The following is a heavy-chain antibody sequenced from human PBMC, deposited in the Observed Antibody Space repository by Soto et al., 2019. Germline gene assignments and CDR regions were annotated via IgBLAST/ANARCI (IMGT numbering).Heavy chain of an antibody. V-gene: IGHV1-18*04. J-gene: IGHJ4*02. D-gene: IGHD1-26*01. CDR1: GYTFANHG. Sequence: QFRLVQSGAEVKKPGSSVKVSCKASGYTFANHGISWVRQAPGQGLQWMGWISGYNGNTNYPQKVQGRVTMTTDTSTSTAYMELTRLTYDETAVYYCARDQGGSYYVAIDSWGQGTLVTVSS. CDR3: ARDQGGSYYVAIDS. CDR2: ISGYNGNT.